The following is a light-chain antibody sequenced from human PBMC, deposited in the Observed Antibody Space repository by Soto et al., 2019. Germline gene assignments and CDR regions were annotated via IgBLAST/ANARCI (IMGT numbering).Light chain of an antibody. CDR2: GAS. CDR3: QQYGSLPRT. J-gene: IGKJ1*01. Sequence: EIVLTQSPGTLSLSPGERATLSCRASQSVSSSYLAWYQQKPGQAPRLLIYGASNRATGIPDRFSGSGSGTDFTLTISRLEPEDFAVFYCQQYGSLPRTFVPGTKVEMK. V-gene: IGKV3-20*01. CDR1: QSVSSSY.